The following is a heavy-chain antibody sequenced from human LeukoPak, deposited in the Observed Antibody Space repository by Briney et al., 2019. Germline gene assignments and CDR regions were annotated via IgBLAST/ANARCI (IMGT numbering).Heavy chain of an antibody. CDR1: GFTFSSYA. CDR2: ISGSGGIP. Sequence: PGGSLRLSCAASGFTFSSYAMSWVRQAPGKGGEWVSAISGSGGIPYYVDSVKGRFTISRDNSKNTLYLQMNRLRAEDTAVYYCAKDRGFWSGCYLDYWGQGTLVTVSS. J-gene: IGHJ4*02. CDR3: AKDRGFWSGCYLDY. D-gene: IGHD3-3*01. V-gene: IGHV3-23*01.